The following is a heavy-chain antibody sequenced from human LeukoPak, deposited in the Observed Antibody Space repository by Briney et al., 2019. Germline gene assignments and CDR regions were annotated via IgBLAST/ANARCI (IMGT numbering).Heavy chain of an antibody. CDR2: INPNSGGT. CDR1: GYTFTGYY. CDR3: ARDARTSSYGSYYFDY. Sequence: ASVKVSCKASGYTFTGYYMHWVRQAPGQGLEWMGWINPNSGGTNYAQKFQGRVTMTRDTSISTAYMELSRLRSDDTAVYYCARDARTSSYGSYYFDYWGQGTLVTVSS. D-gene: IGHD5-18*01. V-gene: IGHV1-2*02. J-gene: IGHJ4*02.